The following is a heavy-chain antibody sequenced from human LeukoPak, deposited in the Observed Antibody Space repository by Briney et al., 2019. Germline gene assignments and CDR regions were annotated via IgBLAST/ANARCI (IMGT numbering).Heavy chain of an antibody. J-gene: IGHJ4*02. V-gene: IGHV1-18*01. CDR2: ISAYNGNT. Sequence: ASVKVSCKASGYTFTSYGISWVRQAPGQGLEWMGWISAYNGNTNYAQKLQGRVTMTTDTSTSTAYMELRSLRSDDTAVYYCARDRPTNYDSSGYYYEIDYWGQGTLVTVSS. D-gene: IGHD3-22*01. CDR1: GYTFTSYG. CDR3: ARDRPTNYDSSGYYYEIDY.